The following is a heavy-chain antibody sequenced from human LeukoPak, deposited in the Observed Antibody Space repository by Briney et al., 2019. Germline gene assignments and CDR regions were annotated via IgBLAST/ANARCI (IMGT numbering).Heavy chain of an antibody. J-gene: IGHJ4*02. V-gene: IGHV3-30*03. CDR2: ISYDGSNK. CDR1: GFTFSSYG. CDR3: TRANYGCDY. D-gene: IGHD4-17*01. Sequence: GGSLRLSCAASGFTFSSYGMHWVRQAPGKGLEWVAVISYDGSNKYYADSVKGRFTISRDNAKNSLYLQMNSLRAEDTAVYYCTRANYGCDYWGQGTLVTVSS.